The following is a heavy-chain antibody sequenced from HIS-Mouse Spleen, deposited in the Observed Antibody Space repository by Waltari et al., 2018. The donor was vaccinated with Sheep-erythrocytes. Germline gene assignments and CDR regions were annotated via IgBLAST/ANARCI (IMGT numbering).Heavy chain of an antibody. V-gene: IGHV3-30*18. CDR1: GFTFSSYG. D-gene: IGHD6-19*01. CDR2: ISYDGSNK. Sequence: QVQLVESGGGVVQPGRSLRLSCAASGFTFSSYGMHWVRQAPGKGLEWVAVISYDGSNKDYADSVKGRFTISRDNSKNTLYLQMNSRGAEETAVYYCAKETSSGWYYYYYGMDVWGQGTTVTVSS. J-gene: IGHJ6*02. CDR3: AKETSSGWYYYYYGMDV.